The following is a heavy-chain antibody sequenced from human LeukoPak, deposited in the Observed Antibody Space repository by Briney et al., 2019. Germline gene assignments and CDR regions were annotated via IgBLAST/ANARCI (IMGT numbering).Heavy chain of an antibody. J-gene: IGHJ5*02. V-gene: IGHV4-4*07. Sequence: SETLSLTCTVSGGPISSYYWSWIRQPAGKGLEWIGRIYTSGSTNYNPSLKSRVTMSVDTSKDQFSLKLSSVTAADTAVYYCARVLVVPAAIDWFDPWGQGTLVTVSS. D-gene: IGHD2-2*01. CDR3: ARVLVVPAAIDWFDP. CDR2: IYTSGST. CDR1: GGPISSYY.